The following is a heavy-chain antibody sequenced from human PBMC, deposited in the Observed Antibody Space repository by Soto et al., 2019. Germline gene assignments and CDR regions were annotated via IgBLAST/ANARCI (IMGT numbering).Heavy chain of an antibody. CDR1: GGSISSYY. CDR2: IYYSGST. V-gene: IGHV4-59*08. J-gene: IGHJ6*03. Sequence: SETLSLTCTVSGGSISSYYWSWIRQPPGKGLEWIGYIYYSGSTNYNPSLKSRVTISVDTSKNQFSLKLSSVTAADTAVYYCARQVYYDFWSGYPDYMDAWGKGTTVTVSS. D-gene: IGHD3-3*01. CDR3: ARQVYYDFWSGYPDYMDA.